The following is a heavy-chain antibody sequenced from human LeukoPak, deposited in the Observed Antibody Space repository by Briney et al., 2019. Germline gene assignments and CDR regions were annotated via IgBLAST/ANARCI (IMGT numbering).Heavy chain of an antibody. V-gene: IGHV3-30-3*01. Sequence: GGSLRLSCAASGFFFSDSAMAWVRQAPGKGLEWVAVISYDGSNKYYADSVKGRFTISRDNSKNTLYLQMNSLRAEDTAVYYCARDHPGGYFDYWGQGTLVTVSS. CDR1: GFFFSDSA. CDR3: ARDHPGGYFDY. CDR2: ISYDGSNK. J-gene: IGHJ4*02. D-gene: IGHD4-23*01.